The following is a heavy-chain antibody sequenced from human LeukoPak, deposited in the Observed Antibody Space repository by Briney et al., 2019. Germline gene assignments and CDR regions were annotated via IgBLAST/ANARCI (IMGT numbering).Heavy chain of an antibody. CDR1: GYTFSTYG. Sequence: ATVKVSCTASGYTFSTYGISWVRQAPGQGLEWMGWISAYKGNTYYAQKLQGRVTMTTDTSTSTAYMELRSLRSDDTAIYYCARDLYYYGSGSYYDVFDVWGQGTMVTGSS. CDR2: ISAYKGNT. J-gene: IGHJ3*01. D-gene: IGHD3-10*01. CDR3: ARDLYYYGSGSYYDVFDV. V-gene: IGHV1-18*01.